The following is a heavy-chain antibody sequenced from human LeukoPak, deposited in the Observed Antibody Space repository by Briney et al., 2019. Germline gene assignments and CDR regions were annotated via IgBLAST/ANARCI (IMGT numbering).Heavy chain of an antibody. CDR3: ASTLYCSSTSCYSRGYYDL. J-gene: IGHJ4*02. CDR1: GGTFSSYA. CDR2: IIPIFGTA. D-gene: IGHD2-2*01. V-gene: IGHV1-69*01. Sequence: ASVKVSCKASGGTFSSYAISWVRQAPGQGLEWMGGIIPIFGTANYAQKFQGRVTITADESTSTAYMELSSLRSEDTAVYYCASTLYCSSTSCYSRGYYDLWGQGTLVTVSS.